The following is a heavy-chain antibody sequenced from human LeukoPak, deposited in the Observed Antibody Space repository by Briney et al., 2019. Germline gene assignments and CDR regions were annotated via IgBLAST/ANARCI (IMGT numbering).Heavy chain of an antibody. CDR2: IYSGGST. Sequence: QSGGSLRLSCAASGFTVSSNYMSWVRQAPGKGLEWVSVIYSGGSTYYADSVKGRFTISRDNSKNTLYLQMNSLRAEDTAVYYCASRATVTTDRFWFDPWGQGTLVTVSS. CDR3: ASRATVTTDRFWFDP. CDR1: GFTVSSNY. J-gene: IGHJ5*02. V-gene: IGHV3-53*01. D-gene: IGHD4-11*01.